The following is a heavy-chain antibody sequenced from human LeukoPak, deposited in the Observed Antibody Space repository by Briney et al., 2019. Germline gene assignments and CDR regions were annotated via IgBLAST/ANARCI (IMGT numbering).Heavy chain of an antibody. J-gene: IGHJ6*03. D-gene: IGHD3-10*01. CDR1: GGSISSSSYY. Sequence: SETLSLTCTVSGGSISSSSYYWGWIRQPPGKGLEWIGSIYYSGSTYYNPSLKSRVTISVDTSKNQFSLKLSSVTAADTAVYYCARRVTMVRGVIIPNRYYYYMDVWAKGPRSPSP. CDR3: ARRVTMVRGVIIPNRYYYYMDV. CDR2: IYYSGST. V-gene: IGHV4-39*07.